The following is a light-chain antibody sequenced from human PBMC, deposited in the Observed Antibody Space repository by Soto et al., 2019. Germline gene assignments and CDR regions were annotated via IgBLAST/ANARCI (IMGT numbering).Light chain of an antibody. CDR2: GAS. CDR1: QSVTSSY. J-gene: IGKJ1*01. Sequence: ESVLTQSPGTLSLSPGERATLSCRASQSVTSSYLAWYQQKPGQAPRPLIYGASSRATGMPDRFSGSGSGTDFSLTISRLEPEDFAVYYCQQYCSAPRTFGQGTKVEIK. CDR3: QQYCSAPRT. V-gene: IGKV3-20*01.